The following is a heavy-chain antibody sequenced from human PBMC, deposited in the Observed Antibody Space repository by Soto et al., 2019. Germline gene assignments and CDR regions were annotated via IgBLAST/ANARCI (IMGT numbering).Heavy chain of an antibody. CDR2: MNPNSGET. D-gene: IGHD2-15*01. CDR3: ARAADGFDI. J-gene: IGHJ3*02. V-gene: IGHV1-8*01. Sequence: ASVKVSCKALGYTFTSYDINWVRQATGQGREWMGWMNPNSGETGYAQKFQGRVTMTRNTSISTAYMELSSLRSEDTAVYYCARAADGFDIWGQGTMVTVSS. CDR1: GYTFTSYD.